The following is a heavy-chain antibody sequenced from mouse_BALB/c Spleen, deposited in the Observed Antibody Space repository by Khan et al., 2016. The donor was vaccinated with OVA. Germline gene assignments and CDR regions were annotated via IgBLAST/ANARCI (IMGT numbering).Heavy chain of an antibody. CDR3: VRHGGFDPYYAMDN. CDR2: ISSGGSYT. CDR1: GFAFSSYD. Sequence: EVELVESGGGLVKPGGSLKLSCAASGFAFSSYDMSWVRQTPEKRLEWVATISSGGSYTKYSDSVKGRFIISRDKARNTLYLQMSSLRSEDTASYYCVRHGGFDPYYAMDNWGQGTSVTVSS. V-gene: IGHV5-9*02. J-gene: IGHJ4*01.